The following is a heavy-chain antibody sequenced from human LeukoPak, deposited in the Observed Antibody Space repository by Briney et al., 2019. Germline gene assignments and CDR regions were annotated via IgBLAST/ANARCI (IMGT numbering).Heavy chain of an antibody. J-gene: IGHJ5*02. CDR2: ITHSGST. V-gene: IGHV4-4*02. D-gene: IGHD2-15*01. CDR3: ARAVIVVAAATQRNWFDP. CDR1: GGSISSSNW. Sequence: SETLSLTCAVSGGSISSSNWWSWVRQPPGKGLEWIGEITHSGSTTYNPSLKSRFTISVDTSKNQFSLKLSSVTAADTAIYYCARAVIVVAAATQRNWFDPWGQGTLVTVSS.